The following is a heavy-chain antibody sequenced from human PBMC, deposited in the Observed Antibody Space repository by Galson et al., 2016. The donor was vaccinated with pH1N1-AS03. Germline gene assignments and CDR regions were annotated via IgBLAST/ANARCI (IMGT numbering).Heavy chain of an antibody. CDR1: GFSISSGHY. CDR2: IYHSGSA. Sequence: SLTCSVSGFSISSGHYWGWIRQPPGKGLEWIGNIYHSGSAYYNPSLKSRVTMSVDTSTNQFSLKLASLTSADSAVYFCARGGYYWGSGFFDFWGQGTLVSVSS. D-gene: IGHD1-26*01. V-gene: IGHV4-38-2*02. CDR3: ARGGYYWGSGFFDF. J-gene: IGHJ4*02.